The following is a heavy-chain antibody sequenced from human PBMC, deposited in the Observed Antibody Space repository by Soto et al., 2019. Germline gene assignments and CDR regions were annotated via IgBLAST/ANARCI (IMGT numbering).Heavy chain of an antibody. Sequence: SETLSLTCTVSGGSISSGDYYWSWIRQPPGKGLEWIGYIYYSGSTYYNPSLKSRVTISVDTSKNQFSLKLSSVTAADTAVYNCASEWVTTAYYFDYWGQGTLVTVSS. CDR3: ASEWVTTAYYFDY. V-gene: IGHV4-30-4*01. CDR2: IYYSGST. D-gene: IGHD4-17*01. CDR1: GGSISSGDYY. J-gene: IGHJ4*02.